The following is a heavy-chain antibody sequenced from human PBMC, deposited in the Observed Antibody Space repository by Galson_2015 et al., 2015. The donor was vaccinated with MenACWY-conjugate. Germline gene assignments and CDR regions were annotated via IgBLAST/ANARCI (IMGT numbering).Heavy chain of an antibody. Sequence: QSGAAVKKPGESLKMSCQGSGYAFSDFWIGWVRQMPGKGLEWMGIIYPGDFDTRYSPSFQGPVTVSAAKATTAAYLQWNNLKASDTAMYYCARGGRGPAASFHYWGQGTLVTVSS. CDR1: GYAFSDFW. CDR2: IYPGDFDT. D-gene: IGHD2-2*01. J-gene: IGHJ4*02. CDR3: ARGGRGPAASFHY. V-gene: IGHV5-51*01.